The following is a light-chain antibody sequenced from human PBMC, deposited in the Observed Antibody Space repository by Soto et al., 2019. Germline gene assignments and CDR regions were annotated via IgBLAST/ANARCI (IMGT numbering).Light chain of an antibody. J-gene: IGLJ7*01. Sequence: QSALTQPPSAPGSPGQSVAISCTGTSSDVGGYNYVSWYQQHPGKAPKLMIYEVNKRPSGVPDRFSGSKSGNTASLTVSGLQADDEADYYCSSYAGSSHVFG. CDR1: SSDVGGYNY. V-gene: IGLV2-8*01. CDR2: EVN. CDR3: SSYAGSSHV.